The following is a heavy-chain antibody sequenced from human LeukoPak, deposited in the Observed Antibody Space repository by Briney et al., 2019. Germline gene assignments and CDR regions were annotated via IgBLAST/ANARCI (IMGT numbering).Heavy chain of an antibody. CDR2: IYTSGST. D-gene: IGHD3/OR15-3a*01. V-gene: IGHV4-4*07. CDR3: ARVWAATTYYYGMDV. Sequence: GTLSLTCTASGCSISSYYWSWIRQPPGKGLEWIARIYTSGSTKYNPSPESGLIILVNTSKNHFSLKPSYLTAADTAVYDCARVWAATTYYYGMDVWGQGTTVTVSS. CDR1: GCSISSYY. J-gene: IGHJ6*02.